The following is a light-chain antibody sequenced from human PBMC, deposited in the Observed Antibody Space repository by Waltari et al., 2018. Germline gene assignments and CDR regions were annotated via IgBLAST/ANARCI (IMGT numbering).Light chain of an antibody. CDR3: QESYSTPCT. CDR1: QSISSY. J-gene: IGKJ3*01. CDR2: AAS. Sequence: DIQMTQSPSSLSASVGDRVPITCRASQSISSYLNLYQQKPGKAPKLLLYAASSLQSGVPSRFSGSGAGTDFTLNITSLQPEDFATFYCQESYSTPCTFGPGTKVAIK. V-gene: IGKV1-39*01.